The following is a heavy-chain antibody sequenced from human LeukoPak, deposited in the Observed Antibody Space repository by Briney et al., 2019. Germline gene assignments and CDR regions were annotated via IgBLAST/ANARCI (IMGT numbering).Heavy chain of an antibody. Sequence: GASVKVSCKTSGYTFIGHYIHWVRQAPGQGLEWMGWINPKNGGANYAPSFQGRVTMTRDRSITTVYMEVSSLTSDDTAVYYCTRGSFWESPVNWFDPWGQGTLVTVSS. V-gene: IGHV1-2*02. J-gene: IGHJ5*02. CDR3: TRGSFWESPVNWFDP. CDR1: GYTFIGHY. D-gene: IGHD1-26*01. CDR2: INPKNGGA.